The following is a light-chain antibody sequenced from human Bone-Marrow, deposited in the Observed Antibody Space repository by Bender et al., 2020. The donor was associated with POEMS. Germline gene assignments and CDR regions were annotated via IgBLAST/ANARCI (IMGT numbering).Light chain of an antibody. Sequence: QSALTQPASVSGSPGQSITVSCTGATSDVGSYNLVSWYQQHPGEAPKLIIYEVTKRPSGVPDRFSGSKSGTSASLAISGLRSEDEAEYYCSAWDDSLSGYLFGTGTKVTVL. CDR3: SAWDDSLSGYL. J-gene: IGLJ1*01. V-gene: IGLV2-14*02. CDR2: EVT. CDR1: TSDVGSYNL.